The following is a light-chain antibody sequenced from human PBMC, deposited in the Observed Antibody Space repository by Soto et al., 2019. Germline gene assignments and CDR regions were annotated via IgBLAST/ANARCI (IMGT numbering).Light chain of an antibody. J-gene: IGKJ2*01. CDR3: QQYGSSPLA. CDR2: GAS. CDR1: QSVSSNY. Sequence: EIVLTQSPGTLSLSPGDRATLSCRASQSVSSNYLAWYQQKPGQAPRLLIYGASSRATGIPDRFSGSGSGTDFTLAISRLEPEDFAVYYFQQYGSSPLAFGQGTNLEIK. V-gene: IGKV3-20*01.